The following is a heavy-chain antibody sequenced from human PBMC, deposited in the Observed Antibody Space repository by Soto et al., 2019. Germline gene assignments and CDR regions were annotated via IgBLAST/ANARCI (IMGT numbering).Heavy chain of an antibody. V-gene: IGHV3-74*01. D-gene: IGHD1-26*01. CDR2: INSDGST. CDR1: GFTFSTYW. Sequence: GGSLRLSCAASGFTFSTYWMHWVRQAPGKGLVWVSRINSDGSTYYNPSLKSRVTISVDTSKNQFSLKLSSVTAADTAVYYCASRVGADVFDYWGQGTLVTVSS. CDR3: ASRVGADVFDY. J-gene: IGHJ4*02.